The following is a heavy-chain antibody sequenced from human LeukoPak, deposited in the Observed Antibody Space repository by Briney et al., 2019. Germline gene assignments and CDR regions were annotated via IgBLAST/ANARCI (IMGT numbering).Heavy chain of an antibody. V-gene: IGHV3-20*04. CDR1: GFTFDDYG. D-gene: IGHD3-3*01. J-gene: IGHJ6*03. CDR2: INWNGDRT. CDR3: AREVDLDYNFYYMDV. Sequence: GGSLRLSCAASGFTFDDYGMNWVRQAPGKGLEWVSGINWNGDRTGYADSVKGRFTISRDNAWNSLYLQMNSLRDEDTALYYCAREVDLDYNFYYMDVWGKGTTVTVSS.